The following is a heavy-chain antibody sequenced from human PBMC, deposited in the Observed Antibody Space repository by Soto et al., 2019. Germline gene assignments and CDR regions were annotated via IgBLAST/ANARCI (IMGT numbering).Heavy chain of an antibody. Sequence: GASVKVSCKASGYTFTSYAMHWVRQAPGQRLEWMGWINAGNGNTKYSQKFQGRVTITRDTSASTAYMELSSLRSEDTAVYYCARPMVRGVVAFDKWGEGTLVTVSS. CDR3: ARPMVRGVVAFDK. CDR1: GYTFTSYA. J-gene: IGHJ4*02. CDR2: INAGNGNT. V-gene: IGHV1-3*01. D-gene: IGHD3-10*01.